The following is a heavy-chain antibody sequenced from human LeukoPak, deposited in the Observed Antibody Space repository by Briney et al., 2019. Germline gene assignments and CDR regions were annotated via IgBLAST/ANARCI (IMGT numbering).Heavy chain of an antibody. CDR3: ARPVVVTAYDAFDI. V-gene: IGHV4-34*01. CDR2: INHSGST. D-gene: IGHD2-21*02. J-gene: IGHJ3*02. Sequence: SETLSLTCAVYGGSFSGYYWSWIRQPPGKGLEWIGEINHSGSTNYNPSLKSRVTISVDTSKNQFPLKLSSVTAADTAVYYCARPVVVTAYDAFDIWGQGTMVTVSS. CDR1: GGSFSGYY.